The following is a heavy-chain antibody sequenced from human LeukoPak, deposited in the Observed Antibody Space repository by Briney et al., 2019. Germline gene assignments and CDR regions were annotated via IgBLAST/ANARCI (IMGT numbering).Heavy chain of an antibody. CDR1: GGSINSYY. CDR2: IYTSGSS. CDR3: ARAAYGDYRYYYVYLDV. J-gene: IGHJ6*03. V-gene: IGHV4-4*07. Sequence: SETLSLTCAVSGGSINSYYWSWLRQPAGKGLEWIGRIYTSGSSNYNPSLKSRVTMSVDTSKNQFSLRLPSVTAADTAVYYCARAAYGDYRYYYVYLDVWGKGTTVTVSS. D-gene: IGHD4-17*01.